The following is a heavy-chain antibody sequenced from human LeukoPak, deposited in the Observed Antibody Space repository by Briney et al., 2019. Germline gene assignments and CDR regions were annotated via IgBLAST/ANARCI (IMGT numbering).Heavy chain of an antibody. D-gene: IGHD1/OR15-1a*01. CDR2: MYYSGAT. Sequence: SETLSLTCTVSGGSISSSGYYWGWVRQPPGKGLEWIGSMYYSGATYYNPSLKSRVTISVDTSNNQFSLNLSSVTAADTAVYYCARWVLGTTTYPFDFWGQGTLVTVSS. CDR1: GGSISSSGYY. CDR3: ARWVLGTTTYPFDF. V-gene: IGHV4-39*01. J-gene: IGHJ4*02.